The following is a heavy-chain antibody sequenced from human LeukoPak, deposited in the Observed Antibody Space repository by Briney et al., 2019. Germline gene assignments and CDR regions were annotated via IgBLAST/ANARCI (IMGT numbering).Heavy chain of an antibody. Sequence: PSETLSFTCTVSGGSISSYYWSWIRQPPGKGLEWIGYIYYSGSTNYNPSLKSQVTISVDTSKNQFSLKLSSVTAADTAVYYCARGGGGDYAPELFDYWGQGTLVTVSS. CDR1: GGSISSYY. CDR3: ARGGGGDYAPELFDY. D-gene: IGHD4-17*01. V-gene: IGHV4-59*01. CDR2: IYYSGST. J-gene: IGHJ4*02.